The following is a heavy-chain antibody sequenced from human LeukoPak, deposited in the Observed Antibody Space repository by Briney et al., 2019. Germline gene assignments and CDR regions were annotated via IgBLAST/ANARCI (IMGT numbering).Heavy chain of an antibody. V-gene: IGHV4-59*01. D-gene: IGHD2/OR15-2a*01. CDR1: GGSISTYY. J-gene: IGHJ4*02. CDR3: ARGATSLSYFDY. Sequence: SETLSLTCTVSGGSISTYYWSWIRQPPGKGLEWIGYIYYSGSTNYNPSLKSRVTISVDTSKNQFSLKLSSVTAADTAVYYCARGATSLSYFDYRGQGTLVTVSS. CDR2: IYYSGST.